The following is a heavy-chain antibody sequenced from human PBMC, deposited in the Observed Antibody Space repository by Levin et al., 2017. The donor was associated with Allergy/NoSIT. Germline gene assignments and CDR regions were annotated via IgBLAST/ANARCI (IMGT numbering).Heavy chain of an antibody. CDR2: ISSSSSTI. J-gene: IGHJ3*02. V-gene: IGHV3-48*02. CDR3: ARARYSSGWDAFDI. D-gene: IGHD6-19*01. CDR1: GFTFSSYS. Sequence: GGSLRLSCAASGFTFSSYSMNWVRQAPGKGLEWVSYISSSSSTIYYADSVKGRFTISRDNAKNSLYLQMNSLRDEDTAVYYCARARYSSGWDAFDIWGQGTMVTVSS.